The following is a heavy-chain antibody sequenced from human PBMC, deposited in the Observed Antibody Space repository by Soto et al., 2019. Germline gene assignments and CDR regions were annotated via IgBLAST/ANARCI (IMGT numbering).Heavy chain of an antibody. CDR3: AIRNGSGSYYVDY. CDR1: GGSISSGGYY. CDR2: IYYSGST. Sequence: QVQLQESGPGLVKPSQTLSLTCTVSGGSISSGGYYWSWIRQHPGKGLEWIGYIYYSGSTYYNPSLKSRVTISVETSKNQFALKLSSVTAADTAVYYCAIRNGSGSYYVDYWGQGTLVTVSS. J-gene: IGHJ4*02. V-gene: IGHV4-31*03. D-gene: IGHD3-10*01.